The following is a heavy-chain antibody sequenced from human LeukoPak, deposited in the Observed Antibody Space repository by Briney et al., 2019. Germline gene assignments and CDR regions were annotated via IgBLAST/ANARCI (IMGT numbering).Heavy chain of an antibody. J-gene: IGHJ5*02. CDR3: ARDHIGYCSGGSCYA. D-gene: IGHD2-15*01. V-gene: IGHV3-7*01. CDR1: GFTFSSYW. Sequence: SGGSLRLSCAASGFTFSSYWMSWVRQAPGKGLEWVANIKQDGSEKYYVDSVKGRFTISRDNAKNSLYLQMNSLRAEDTAVYYCARDHIGYCSGGSCYAWGQGTLVTVSS. CDR2: IKQDGSEK.